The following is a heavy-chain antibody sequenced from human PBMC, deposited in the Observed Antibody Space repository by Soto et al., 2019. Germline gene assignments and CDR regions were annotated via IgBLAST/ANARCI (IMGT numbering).Heavy chain of an antibody. D-gene: IGHD1-1*01. Sequence: QVQLQESGPGQVKPSQTLSLTCTVSGGSVNSGGYHWSWIRQHPGKGLEWIGDIYYSGSTYYNPSPKSRVTISIATPTNHFSLHLSALTAADTAVYYCARAPIPNWNYYGMDVWGQGTTVTVSS. V-gene: IGHV4-31*03. CDR1: GGSVNSGGYH. CDR2: IYYSGST. CDR3: ARAPIPNWNYYGMDV. J-gene: IGHJ6*02.